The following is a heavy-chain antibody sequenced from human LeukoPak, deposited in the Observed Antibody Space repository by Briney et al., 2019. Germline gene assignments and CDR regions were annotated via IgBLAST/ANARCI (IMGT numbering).Heavy chain of an antibody. CDR2: MNPNSGNT. D-gene: IGHD2-15*01. V-gene: IGHV1-8*01. Sequence: ASVKVSCKASGYTFTSYGINWVRQATGQGLEWMGWMNPNSGNTGYAQRFQGRVTMTRNASISTAYMELSSLGSEDTAVYYCARGASLRAVVVGASTSPPMPYDFWGQGTLVTVSS. CDR3: ARGASLRAVVVGASTSPPMPYDF. CDR1: GYTFTSYG. J-gene: IGHJ4*02.